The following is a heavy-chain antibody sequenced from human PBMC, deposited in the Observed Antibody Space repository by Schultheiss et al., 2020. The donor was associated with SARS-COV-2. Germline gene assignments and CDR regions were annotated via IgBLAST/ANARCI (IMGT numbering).Heavy chain of an antibody. J-gene: IGHJ5*02. V-gene: IGHV4-34*01. D-gene: IGHD2-2*01. CDR2: INHSGST. CDR1: GGSFSGYY. Sequence: SETLSLTCAVYGGSFSGYYWSWIRQPPGKGLEWIGEINHSGSTNYNPSLKSRVTISVDTSKNQFSLKLSSVTAADTAVYYCARVAFVVVPAAKGGFDPWGQGTLVTVSS. CDR3: ARVAFVVVPAAKGGFDP.